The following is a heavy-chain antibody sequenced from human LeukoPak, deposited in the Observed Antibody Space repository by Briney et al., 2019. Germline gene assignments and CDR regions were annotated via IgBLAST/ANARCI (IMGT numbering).Heavy chain of an antibody. CDR3: ARELAAADYGFDP. V-gene: IGHV1-46*01. J-gene: IGHJ5*02. Sequence: ASVKVSCKASGHTFTSYYMHWVRQAPGLGLEWMGIINPSGGSTSYAQKFQGRVTMTRDTSTSTVYMELSSLRSEDTAVYYCARELAAADYGFDPWGQGTLVTVSS. D-gene: IGHD6-13*01. CDR2: INPSGGST. CDR1: GHTFTSYY.